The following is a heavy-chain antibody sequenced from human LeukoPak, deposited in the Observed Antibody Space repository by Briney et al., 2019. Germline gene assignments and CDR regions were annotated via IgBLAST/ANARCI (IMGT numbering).Heavy chain of an antibody. CDR3: ARGYYDILTHFDY. CDR2: ISYSEST. J-gene: IGHJ4*02. V-gene: IGHV4-31*03. Sequence: SQTLSLTRTVSGGSIIRGGYYWSWIRQHPGKGLEWIGYISYSESTYYIPSLKSRLTISVDTSKNQFSMKLSSVTAADTAVYYCARGYYDILTHFDYWGQGTLVTVSS. CDR1: GGSIIRGGYY. D-gene: IGHD3-9*01.